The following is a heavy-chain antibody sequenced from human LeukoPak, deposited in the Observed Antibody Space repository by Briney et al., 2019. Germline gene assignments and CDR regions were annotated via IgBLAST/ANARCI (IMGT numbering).Heavy chain of an antibody. D-gene: IGHD3-10*01. CDR2: ISSNGGST. V-gene: IGHV3-64*01. CDR1: GFTFSSYA. J-gene: IGHJ4*02. Sequence: AGGSLRLSCAASGFTFSSYAMHWVRQAPGKGLEYVSAISSNGGSTYYANSVKGRFTISRDNSKNTLYLQMGSLRAEDMAVYYCARCMYGSGSKGDYWGQGTVSPSPQ. CDR3: ARCMYGSGSKGDY.